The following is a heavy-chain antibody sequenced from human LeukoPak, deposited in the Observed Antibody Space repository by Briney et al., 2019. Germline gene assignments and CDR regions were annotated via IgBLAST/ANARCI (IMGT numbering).Heavy chain of an antibody. D-gene: IGHD2-15*01. CDR3: ARAGGVVADPFDY. CDR1: GLTFSSYA. V-gene: IGHV3-23*01. J-gene: IGHJ4*02. Sequence: GGSLRLSCAASGLTFSSYAMSWVRQAPGKGLEWVSGISGNGGGTYYADSVKGRFTISRDNSKNTLYLQMNSLRVGDTAVYYCARAGGVVADPFDYRGQGTLVTVSS. CDR2: ISGNGGGT.